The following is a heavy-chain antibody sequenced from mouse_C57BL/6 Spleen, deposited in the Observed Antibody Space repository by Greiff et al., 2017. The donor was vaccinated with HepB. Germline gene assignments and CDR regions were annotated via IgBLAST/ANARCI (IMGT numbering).Heavy chain of an antibody. V-gene: IGHV1-18*01. D-gene: IGHD1-1*01. CDR2: INPNNGGT. CDR3: ARCPLSNYYGSSWGYAMDY. CDR1: GYTFTDYN. Sequence: EVQLQQSGPELVKPGASVKIPCKASGYTFTDYNMDWVKQSHGKSLEWIGDINPNNGGTIYNQKFKGKATLTVDKSSSTAYMELSSLTSEDTAVYYCARCPLSNYYGSSWGYAMDYWGQGTSVTVSS. J-gene: IGHJ4*01.